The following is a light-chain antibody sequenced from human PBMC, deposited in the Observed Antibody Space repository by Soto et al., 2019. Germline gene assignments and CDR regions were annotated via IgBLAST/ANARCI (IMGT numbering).Light chain of an antibody. CDR3: QQYENSVMYT. V-gene: IGKV3-20*01. J-gene: IGKJ2*01. CDR1: QSVRSSF. CDR2: DVS. Sequence: DIVLTQSPGTLYLSPGERATLSCRAIQSVRSSFFAWYQQKPGQAPRLLIYDVSVRATGIPDRFSGSVSGTDFTLTINRREREDFAVYSCQQYENSVMYTFGQATKLEIK.